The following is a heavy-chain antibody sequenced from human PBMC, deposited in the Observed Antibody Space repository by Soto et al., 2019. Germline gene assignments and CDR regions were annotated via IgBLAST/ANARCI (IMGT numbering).Heavy chain of an antibody. CDR1: GFTFSSYA. CDR2: ISYDGSNK. V-gene: IGHV3-30-3*01. Sequence: QVQLVESGGGVVQPGRSLRLSCAASGFTFSSYAMHWVRQAPGKGLEWVAVISYDGSNKYYADSVKGRFTISRDNSKNTLYLQMNXLRAXDTAVYYCARGPATVTTYLSYWGQGTLVTVSS. J-gene: IGHJ4*02. CDR3: ARGPATVTTYLSY. D-gene: IGHD4-17*01.